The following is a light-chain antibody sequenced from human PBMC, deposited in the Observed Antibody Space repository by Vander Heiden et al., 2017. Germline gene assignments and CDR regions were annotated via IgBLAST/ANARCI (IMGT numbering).Light chain of an antibody. J-gene: IGLJ3*02. V-gene: IGLV3-19*01. CDR2: GKN. Sequence: SSQLPQHPSVSVPLAQTVRIRCQAHSLRTYYASWYQQKPGQAPVLLIYGKNNRPSGIPDRVSGSSSGNTASLTITGAQAEDEADYYCNARDSSGNHLMFGGGTKLTVL. CDR1: SLRTYY. CDR3: NARDSSGNHLM.